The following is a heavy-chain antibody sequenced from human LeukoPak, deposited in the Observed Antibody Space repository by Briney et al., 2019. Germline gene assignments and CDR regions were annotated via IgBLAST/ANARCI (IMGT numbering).Heavy chain of an antibody. CDR1: GFTFSNYA. D-gene: IGHD2-15*01. CDR2: ITNNATRT. Sequence: PGGSLRLSCAASGFTFSNYAMSWVRQAPGKGLEWVSSITNNATRTNYADSVKGRFSVSRDNSKNTLYLQVNSLRAEDTAVYYCAKGPAPYCSGGTCHSPYWYFDLWGRGTLVTVSS. CDR3: AKGPAPYCSGGTCHSPYWYFDL. J-gene: IGHJ2*01. V-gene: IGHV3-23*01.